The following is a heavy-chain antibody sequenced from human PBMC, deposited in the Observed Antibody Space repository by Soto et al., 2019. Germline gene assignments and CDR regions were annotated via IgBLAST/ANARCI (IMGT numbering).Heavy chain of an antibody. J-gene: IGHJ6*02. D-gene: IGHD6-13*01. CDR3: ARIRDAAAGAYYYYGMDV. CDR1: GFSLRTSGMC. Sequence: GSGPTLVNPTQTLTLTCTFSGFSLRTSGMCVSWIRQPPGKALEWLALIDWDDDKYYSTSLKTRLTISKDTSKNQVVLTMTNMDPVDTATYYCARIRDAAAGAYYYYGMDVWGQGTTVTVSS. V-gene: IGHV2-70*01. CDR2: IDWDDDK.